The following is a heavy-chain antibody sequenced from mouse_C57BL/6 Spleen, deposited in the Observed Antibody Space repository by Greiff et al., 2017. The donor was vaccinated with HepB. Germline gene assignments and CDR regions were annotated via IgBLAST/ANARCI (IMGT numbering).Heavy chain of an antibody. CDR2: IWSGGST. CDR1: GFSLTSYG. V-gene: IGHV2-2*01. Sequence: QVQLKESGPGLVQPSQSLSITCTVSGFSLTSYGVHWVRQSPGKGLEWLGVIWSGGSTDYNAAFISRLSISKDNSKSQVFFKMNSLQAEDTAIYYCAINTYYYGSSYWYFDVWGTGTTVTVSS. CDR3: AINTYYYGSSYWYFDV. J-gene: IGHJ1*03. D-gene: IGHD1-1*01.